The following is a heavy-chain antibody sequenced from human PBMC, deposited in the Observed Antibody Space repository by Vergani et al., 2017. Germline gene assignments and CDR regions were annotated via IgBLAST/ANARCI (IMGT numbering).Heavy chain of an antibody. CDR3: ARLWMGYYYYMDV. V-gene: IGHV4-4*07. D-gene: IGHD5-12*01. J-gene: IGHJ6*03. CDR2: SYTSGST. Sequence: QVQLQESGPGLVKPSETLSLTCTVSGGSISSYYWSWIRQPAGKGLEWIGRSYTSGSTNYNPSLKSRVTRFVDTSKNQFSLKLSSVTAADTAVYSCARLWMGYYYYMDVWGKGTTVTVSS. CDR1: GGSISSYY.